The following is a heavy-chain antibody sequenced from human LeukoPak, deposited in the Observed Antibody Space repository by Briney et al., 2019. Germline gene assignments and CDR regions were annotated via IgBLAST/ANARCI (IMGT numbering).Heavy chain of an antibody. D-gene: IGHD2-2*01. CDR2: ISWDGGST. CDR1: GFTFDDYT. V-gene: IGHV3-43*01. CDR3: AKEGRDIGYCSSTSCYYFDY. J-gene: IGHJ4*02. Sequence: GGSLRLSCAASGFTFDDYTMHWVRQAPGKGLEWVSLISWDGGSTYYADSVKGRFTIPRDNSKNSLYLQMNSLRTEDTALYYCAKEGRDIGYCSSTSCYYFDYWGQGTLVTVSS.